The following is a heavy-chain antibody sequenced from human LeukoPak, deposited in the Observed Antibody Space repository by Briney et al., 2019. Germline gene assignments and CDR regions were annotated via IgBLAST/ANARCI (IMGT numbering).Heavy chain of an antibody. V-gene: IGHV3-7*01. CDR2: IKQDGSEK. D-gene: IGHD3-10*01. CDR1: GFTFSSYW. J-gene: IGHJ4*02. Sequence: PGGSLRLSCAASGFTFSSYWMSWVRQAPGKGLEWVANIKQDGSEKYYVDSVKGRFTISRDNAKNSLYLQMNSLRAEDTAVYYCARSSGTSWSYYFPLDFWGQGTLVTVSS. CDR3: ARSSGTSWSYYFPLDF.